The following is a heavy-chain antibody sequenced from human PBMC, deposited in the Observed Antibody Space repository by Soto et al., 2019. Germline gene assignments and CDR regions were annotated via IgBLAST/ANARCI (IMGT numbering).Heavy chain of an antibody. D-gene: IGHD3-9*01. J-gene: IGHJ4*02. Sequence: GGSLRLSCAAPGFTFYNYNMNWVRQAPGKGLEWVSSISSSNSYIYYADSVKGRFTISRDNAKNSLYLQMNSLRAEDTAVYYCARGYDILTGPDYWGQGTLVTVSS. CDR2: ISSSNSYI. CDR1: GFTFYNYN. V-gene: IGHV3-21*01. CDR3: ARGYDILTGPDY.